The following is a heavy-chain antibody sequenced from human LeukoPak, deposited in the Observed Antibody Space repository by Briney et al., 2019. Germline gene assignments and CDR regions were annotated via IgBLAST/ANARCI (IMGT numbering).Heavy chain of an antibody. Sequence: GASVKVSCKASGYTLTSYGISWVRQAPGQGLEWMGWISAYNGNTNYAQKLQGRVTMTTDASTSTAYMEPRSLGSDDTAVYYCARDGGYGRRYYHHYGMEVWGQGTTVTVSS. V-gene: IGHV1-18*01. J-gene: IGHJ6*02. D-gene: IGHD5-18*01. CDR3: ARDGGYGRRYYHHYGMEV. CDR2: ISAYNGNT. CDR1: GYTLTSYG.